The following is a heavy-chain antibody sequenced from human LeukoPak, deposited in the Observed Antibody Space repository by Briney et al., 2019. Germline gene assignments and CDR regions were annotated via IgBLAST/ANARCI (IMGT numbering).Heavy chain of an antibody. CDR3: ARGDIKYCSSTSCYKPLYGMDV. D-gene: IGHD2-2*02. V-gene: IGHV4-34*01. CDR2: INHSGST. CDR1: GGSFSGYY. J-gene: IGHJ6*02. Sequence: PSETLSLTCAVYGGSFSGYYWSWIRQPPGKGLEWIGEINHSGSTNYNPSLKSRVTISVDTSKNQFSLKLSSVTAADTAVYYCARGDIKYCSSTSCYKPLYGMDVWGQGTTVTVSS.